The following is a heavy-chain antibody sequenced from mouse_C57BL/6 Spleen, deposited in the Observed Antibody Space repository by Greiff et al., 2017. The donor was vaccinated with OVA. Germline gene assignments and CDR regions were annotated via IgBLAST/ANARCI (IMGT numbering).Heavy chain of an antibody. CDR3: AKKAYGNHYAMDY. CDR1: GFTFSDYG. J-gene: IGHJ4*01. Sequence: EVQVVESGGGLVKPGGSLKLSCAASGFTFSDYGMHWVRQAPEKGLEWVAYISSGSSTIYYADTVKGRFTISRDNAKNTLFLQMTSLRSEDTAMYYCAKKAYGNHYAMDYWGQGTSVTVSS. D-gene: IGHD2-1*01. V-gene: IGHV5-17*01. CDR2: ISSGSSTI.